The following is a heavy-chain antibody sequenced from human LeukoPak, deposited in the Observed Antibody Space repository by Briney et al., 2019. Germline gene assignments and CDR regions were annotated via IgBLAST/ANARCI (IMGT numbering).Heavy chain of an antibody. CDR3: ARDPMADFDY. Sequence: GGSLRLSCAASGFTFSTYAMHWVRQAPGKGLEWVAVISNDGRNKIYADSVKGRFTISRDNSKNTLFLQMNSLRTEDTAVYYCARDPMADFDYWGQGSLVTVFS. CDR1: GFTFSTYA. J-gene: IGHJ4*02. D-gene: IGHD2-8*01. V-gene: IGHV3-30*04. CDR2: ISNDGRNK.